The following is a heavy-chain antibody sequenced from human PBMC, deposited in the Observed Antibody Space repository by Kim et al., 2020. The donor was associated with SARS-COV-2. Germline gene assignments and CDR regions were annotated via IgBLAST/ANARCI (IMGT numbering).Heavy chain of an antibody. V-gene: IGHV3-23*01. J-gene: IGHJ4*02. CDR2: TT. Sequence: TTYYPDSVKGRFTISRDNSKNTLYLQMNNLRADDTAVYYCAKMMTSYFDYWGQGTLVTVSS. D-gene: IGHD2-21*02. CDR3: AKMMTSYFDY.